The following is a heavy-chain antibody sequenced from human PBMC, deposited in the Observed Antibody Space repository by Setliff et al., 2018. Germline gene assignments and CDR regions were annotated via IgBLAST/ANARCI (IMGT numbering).Heavy chain of an antibody. J-gene: IGHJ4*01. D-gene: IGHD3-9*01. V-gene: IGHV4-39*02. CDR3: ARAPNDLGVDWLFNNYFDY. CDR2: VYYTGRT. Sequence: SETLSLTCTVSGGSVSSGSYYWSWIRQPAGKGLEWFGTVYYTGRTYYNPSLKSRVTIAVDAPDNHFSLKLRSVTAADTAVYYCARAPNDLGVDWLFNNYFDYWGHGTLVTVSS. CDR1: GGSVSSGSYY.